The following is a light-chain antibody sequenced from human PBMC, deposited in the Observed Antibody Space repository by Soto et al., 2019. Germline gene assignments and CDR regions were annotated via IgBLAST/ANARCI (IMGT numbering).Light chain of an antibody. CDR3: QQRSNWPRN. J-gene: IGKJ3*01. CDR2: DAS. CDR1: QSVSSY. Sequence: EIVWTQSPATLSLSPGERATLSCRARQSVSSYLAWYQQKPGQAPRLLIYDASNRATGIPARFSGSGSGTDCTLTICSLEPEDFAVYYCQQRSNWPRNFGPATKVDLK. V-gene: IGKV3-11*01.